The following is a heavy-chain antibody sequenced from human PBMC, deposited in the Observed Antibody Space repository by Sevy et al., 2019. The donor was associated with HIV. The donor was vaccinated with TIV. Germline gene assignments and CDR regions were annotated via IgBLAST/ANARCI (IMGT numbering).Heavy chain of an antibody. D-gene: IGHD3-3*01. CDR1: GFTFSSYA. CDR3: ATRGNDFWSGYSPAPLDY. V-gene: IGHV3-23*01. J-gene: IGHJ4*02. CDR2: ISGSGDST. Sequence: GGSLRLSCAASGFTFSSYAMSWVRQAPGKGLEWVSGISGSGDSTYYADSVKGRFTISRDHSKNTRYLQMNSLRAEDTAVYYCATRGNDFWSGYSPAPLDYWGQGTLVTVSS.